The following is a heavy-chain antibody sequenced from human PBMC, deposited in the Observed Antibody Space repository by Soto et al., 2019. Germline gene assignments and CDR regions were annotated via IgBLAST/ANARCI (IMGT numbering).Heavy chain of an antibody. CDR2: ISTTNSYI. CDR3: TRDPVPDSSGYFPFDY. D-gene: IGHD3-22*01. Sequence: GGSLSLSCAASGFRFITYSMNWVRQAPGKGLEWVASISTTNSYIYYADSVRGRFTISRDNAKNSLFLQMNSLRAEDTAVYYCTRDPVPDSSGYFPFDYWGQGTLVTVSS. J-gene: IGHJ4*02. CDR1: GFRFITYS. V-gene: IGHV3-21*01.